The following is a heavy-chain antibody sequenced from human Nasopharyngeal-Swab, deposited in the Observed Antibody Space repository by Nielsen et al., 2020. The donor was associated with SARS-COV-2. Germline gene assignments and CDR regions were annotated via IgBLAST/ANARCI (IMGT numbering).Heavy chain of an antibody. CDR2: INHSGST. D-gene: IGHD2-15*01. Sequence: IRKRPGKGLEWIGEINHSGSTNYNPSLKSRVTISVDKSKNQFSLKLSSVTAADTAVYYCARGPGLLLGYYYYYGMDVWGQGTTVTVSS. V-gene: IGHV4-34*01. J-gene: IGHJ6*02. CDR3: ARGPGLLLGYYYYYGMDV.